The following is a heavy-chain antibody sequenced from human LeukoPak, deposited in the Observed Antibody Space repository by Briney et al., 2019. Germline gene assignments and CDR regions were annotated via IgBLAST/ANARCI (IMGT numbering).Heavy chain of an antibody. V-gene: IGHV3-23*01. J-gene: IGHJ4*02. CDR1: GFTFSNYA. CDR2: ISGSGGST. Sequence: PGGSLRLSCAASGFTFSNYAMSWVRQAPGKGLEWVSAISGSGGSTYYADSVKGRFTISRDNSKNTLYLQMNSLRAEDTAVYYCARDCSGGTCYLGVLDYWGQGIRVTVSS. CDR3: ARDCSGGTCYLGVLDY. D-gene: IGHD2-15*01.